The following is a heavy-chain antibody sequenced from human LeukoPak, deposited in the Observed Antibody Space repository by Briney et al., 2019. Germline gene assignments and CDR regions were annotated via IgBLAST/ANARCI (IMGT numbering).Heavy chain of an antibody. D-gene: IGHD3-22*01. CDR2: INHSGST. V-gene: IGHV4-34*01. CDR1: GGSFSGYY. CDR3: ARVSGYYDSSGRTLDY. Sequence: SETLSLTCAVYGGSFSGYYWSWIRQPPGKGLEWIGEINHSGSTNYNPSLKSRVTISVDTSKNQFSLKLSSVTAAETAVYYCARVSGYYDSSGRTLDYWGQGTLVTVSS. J-gene: IGHJ4*02.